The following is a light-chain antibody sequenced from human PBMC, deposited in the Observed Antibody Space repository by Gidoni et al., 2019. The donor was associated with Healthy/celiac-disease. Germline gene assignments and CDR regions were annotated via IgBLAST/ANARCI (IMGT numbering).Light chain of an antibody. Sequence: QSVLTQPPSVSRAPGPEVTSSCTGSSSNIGAGYDVHWYQQLPGTAPKLLIYGNSNRPSGVPDRFSGSKSGTSASLAITGLQAEDEADYYCQSYDSSLSGRVFGGGTKLTVL. CDR2: GNS. CDR1: SSNIGAGYD. J-gene: IGLJ3*02. V-gene: IGLV1-40*01. CDR3: QSYDSSLSGRV.